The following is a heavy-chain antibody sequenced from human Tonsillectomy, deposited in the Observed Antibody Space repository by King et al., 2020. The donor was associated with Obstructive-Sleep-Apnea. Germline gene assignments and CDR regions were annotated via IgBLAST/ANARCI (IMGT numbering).Heavy chain of an antibody. D-gene: IGHD3-10*01. J-gene: IGHJ3*02. Sequence: VQLVESGGGVVQPGRSLRLSCAASGFTFSSYGMHWVRQAPGKGLEWVAVISYDGSNKYYAASVKGRFPNSRDLSTNTLYLQMHSLRTEDTVVYFCAKDAYGSGSYYGLNAFDIWGQGTMVTVSS. CDR2: ISYDGSNK. V-gene: IGHV3-30*18. CDR1: GFTFSSYG. CDR3: AKDAYGSGSYYGLNAFDI.